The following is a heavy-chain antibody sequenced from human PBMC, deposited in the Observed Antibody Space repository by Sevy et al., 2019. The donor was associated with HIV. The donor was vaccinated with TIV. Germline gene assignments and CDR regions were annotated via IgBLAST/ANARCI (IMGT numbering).Heavy chain of an antibody. J-gene: IGHJ4*02. V-gene: IGHV3-23*01. D-gene: IGHD2-8*01. CDR2: LSFGCGKI. CDR1: GFAFYDYS. CDR3: AREGCTRPHDY. Sequence: GGYLRLSCAASGFAFYDYSMSWIRQAPGKGLERVATLSFGCGKIKYADSVKGRFTISRDNSKNSFYLQMDNLRVEDTALHYCAREGCTRPHDYWGQGTRVRVSS.